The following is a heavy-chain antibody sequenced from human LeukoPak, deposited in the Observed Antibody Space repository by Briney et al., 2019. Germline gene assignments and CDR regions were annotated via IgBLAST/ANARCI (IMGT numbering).Heavy chain of an antibody. D-gene: IGHD3-3*01. V-gene: IGHV4-39*01. CDR2: IYYSGST. CDR1: GGSISSSSYY. J-gene: IGHJ4*02. CDR3: ARHRHYDFWSGYPYYFDY. Sequence: SETLSLTCTVSGGSISSSSYYWGWIRQPPGKGLEWIGSIYYSGSTYYSPSLKSRVTISVDTSKNQFSLKLSSVTAADTAVYYCARHRHYDFWSGYPYYFDYWGQGTLVTVSS.